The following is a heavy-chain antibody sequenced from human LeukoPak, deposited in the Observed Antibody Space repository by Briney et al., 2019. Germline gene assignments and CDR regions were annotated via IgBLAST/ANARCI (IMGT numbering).Heavy chain of an antibody. CDR3: ARDLGGDY. V-gene: IGHV3-48*01. CDR1: GFTFSSYG. J-gene: IGHJ4*02. D-gene: IGHD2-15*01. CDR2: ISSSSSTI. Sequence: GGSLRLSCAASGFTFSSYGMTWVRQAPGKGLEWVSYISSSSSTIYYADSVKGRFTISRDNAKNSLYLQLNSLRAEDTAVYYCARDLGGDYWGQGTLVTVSS.